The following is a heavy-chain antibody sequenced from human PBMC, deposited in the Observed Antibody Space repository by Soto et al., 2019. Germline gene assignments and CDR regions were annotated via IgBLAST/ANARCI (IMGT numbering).Heavy chain of an antibody. CDR2: IYYSGTT. J-gene: IGHJ4*02. CDR3: ARREIQGPIDY. Sequence: QVQLQESGPGLVKPSDTLSLTCAVSGYSISSSNWWGWIRQPPGKGLEWIGYIYYSGTTYYNPSLKSRVTMSVDTSKNQFARKLTSVTAVDTAVYYCARREIQGPIDYWGQGTLVTVSS. CDR1: GYSISSSNW. D-gene: IGHD1-26*01. V-gene: IGHV4-28*01.